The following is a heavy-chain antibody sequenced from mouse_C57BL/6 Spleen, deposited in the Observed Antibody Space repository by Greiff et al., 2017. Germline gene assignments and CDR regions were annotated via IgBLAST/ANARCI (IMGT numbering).Heavy chain of an antibody. CDR1: GFTFSDYG. V-gene: IGHV5-17*01. CDR2: ISRGSSTN. Sequence: EVKLMESGGGLVKPGASLKFSCAASGFTFSDYGMHWVRQGPEKGLEWVAYISRGSSTNYYADAVKGRCTISRDNAKNTLFLQMTSLRSEDTAMYYYARERADWDMIFGCWGQGTTLTVAS. D-gene: IGHD4-1*01. CDR3: ARERADWDMIFGC. J-gene: IGHJ2*01.